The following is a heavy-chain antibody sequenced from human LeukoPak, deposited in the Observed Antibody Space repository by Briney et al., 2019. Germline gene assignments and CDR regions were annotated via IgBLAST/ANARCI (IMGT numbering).Heavy chain of an antibody. D-gene: IGHD6-13*01. CDR3: ARGADPFSKAAAENWFDP. CDR1: GDSVSSNSAA. J-gene: IGHJ5*02. CDR2: TYYRSKWYN. V-gene: IGHV6-1*01. Sequence: SQTLSLTCAISGDSVSSNSAAWNWIRQSPSRGLEWLGRTYYRSKWYNDYAVSVKSRITINPDTSKNQFSLQLNSVTPEDTAVYYCARGADPFSKAAAENWFDPWGQGTLVTVSS.